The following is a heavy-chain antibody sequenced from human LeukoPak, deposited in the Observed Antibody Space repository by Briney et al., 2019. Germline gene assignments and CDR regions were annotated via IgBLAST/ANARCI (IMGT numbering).Heavy chain of an antibody. CDR2: IRYDGSNK. Sequence: GGSLRLSCAASGFTFSSYGMHWVRQAPGKGLEWVAFIRYDGSNKYYADSVKGRFTISRDNSKNTLYLQMNSLRAEDTAVYYCAKDGIHDYTSFDIWGQGTMVTVSS. D-gene: IGHD4-11*01. V-gene: IGHV3-30*02. J-gene: IGHJ3*02. CDR1: GFTFSSYG. CDR3: AKDGIHDYTSFDI.